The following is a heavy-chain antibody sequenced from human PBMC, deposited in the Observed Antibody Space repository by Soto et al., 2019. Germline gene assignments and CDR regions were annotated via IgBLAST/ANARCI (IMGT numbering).Heavy chain of an antibody. J-gene: IGHJ6*02. CDR3: ARVRHEYYYGMDV. CDR1: GFTFSSYG. D-gene: IGHD3-10*01. V-gene: IGHV3-33*01. CDR2: IWYDGSNK. Sequence: GGALRLSCAASGFTFSSYGMHWVRQAPGKGLEWVAVIWYDGSNKQYEDSVKRRLTISRDNSKNTLYLKMNSMRAEHTAVYYCARVRHEYYYGMDVWGQGTTVTVSS.